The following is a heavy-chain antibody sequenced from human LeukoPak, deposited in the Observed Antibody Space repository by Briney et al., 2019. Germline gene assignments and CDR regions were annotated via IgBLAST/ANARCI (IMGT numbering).Heavy chain of an antibody. J-gene: IGHJ5*02. CDR1: GYTFTSYY. CDR2: INPSGGST. D-gene: IGHD6-13*01. V-gene: IGHV1-46*01. CDR3: ARDWSPWQQLAKNWFDP. Sequence: ASVKVSCKASGYTFTSYYMHWVRQAPGQGLEWMGIINPSGGSTSYAQKFQGRVTMTRDTSTSTVYMELSSLRSDDTAVYYCARDWSPWQQLAKNWFDPWGQGTLVTVSS.